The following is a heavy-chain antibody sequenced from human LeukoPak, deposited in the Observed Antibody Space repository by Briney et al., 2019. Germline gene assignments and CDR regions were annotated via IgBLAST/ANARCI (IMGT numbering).Heavy chain of an antibody. V-gene: IGHV1-2*02. D-gene: IGHD3-16*01. CDR2: INPNNGGT. J-gene: IGHJ4*02. Sequence: ASVKVSCKASGYTFTGYYIHWVRQAPGQGLEWMGWINPNNGGTNYAQTFQDRVTMTRDTSISTAYMELSRLRSDDTAVYYCTRDLVGEIWASGYWGQGTLVTVSS. CDR3: TRDLVGEIWASGY. CDR1: GYTFTGYY.